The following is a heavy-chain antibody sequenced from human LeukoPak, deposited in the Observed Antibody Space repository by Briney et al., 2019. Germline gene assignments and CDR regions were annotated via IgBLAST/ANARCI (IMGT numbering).Heavy chain of an antibody. CDR3: AKVGGKSYYYDSSGYYEFDY. CDR2: ISGSGGST. CDR1: GFTFSSYA. D-gene: IGHD3-22*01. Sequence: HPWGSLRLSCAASGFTFSSYAMSWVRQAPGKGLEWVSAISGSGGSTYYADSVKGRFTISRDNSKNTLYLQMNSLRAEDTAVYYCAKVGGKSYYYDSSGYYEFDYWGQGTLVTVSS. V-gene: IGHV3-23*01. J-gene: IGHJ4*02.